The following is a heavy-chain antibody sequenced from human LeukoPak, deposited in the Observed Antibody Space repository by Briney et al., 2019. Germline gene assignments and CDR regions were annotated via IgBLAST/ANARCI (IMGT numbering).Heavy chain of an antibody. Sequence: PGGSLRLSCAASGFTFSDYSMNWVRQAPGKGLEWVSSISSSSSYIYYADSVKGRFTISRDNAKNSLYLQMNSLRAEDTAVYYCAPCPTVGLRFLVYWGQGTLVTVSS. CDR2: ISSSSSYI. V-gene: IGHV3-21*01. CDR3: APCPTVGLRFLVY. J-gene: IGHJ4*02. D-gene: IGHD3-3*01. CDR1: GFTFSDYS.